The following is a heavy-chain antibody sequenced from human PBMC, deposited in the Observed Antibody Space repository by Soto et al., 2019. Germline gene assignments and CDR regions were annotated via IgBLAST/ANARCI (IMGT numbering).Heavy chain of an antibody. D-gene: IGHD6-6*01. Sequence: VELVETGGGLIQPGGSLRLSCAVSGLTVSRTQMSWVRQAPGKGLQWVSVIYSAGSTYYANAVKGRFTISRDISENKIFLELNGLTVYDTAVYYCARAREPEDSSSIFFDYWCRGTVVTVSS. V-gene: IGHV3-53*02. CDR2: IYSAGST. J-gene: IGHJ4*01. CDR3: ARAREPEDSSSIFFDY. CDR1: GLTVSRTQ.